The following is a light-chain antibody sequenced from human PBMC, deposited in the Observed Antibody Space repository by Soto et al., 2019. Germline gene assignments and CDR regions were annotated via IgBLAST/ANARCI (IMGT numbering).Light chain of an antibody. Sequence: IVLTQSPGTLSLSPVERASVSCRASQSVSSDYLAWYQQKPGQAPRLLIYDASNRATGIPARFSGSGSGTDFTLTITRLEPEDSAMYYCQQYAYSPLNFGGGTKVDIK. CDR2: DAS. J-gene: IGKJ4*01. CDR1: QSVSSDY. V-gene: IGKV3-20*01. CDR3: QQYAYSPLN.